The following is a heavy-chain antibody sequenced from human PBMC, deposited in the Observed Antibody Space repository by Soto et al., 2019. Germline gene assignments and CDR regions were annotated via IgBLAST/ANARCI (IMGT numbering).Heavy chain of an antibody. CDR1: GGPFSSYA. V-gene: IGHV1-69*06. CDR3: ARGLTTVTSWYFDY. D-gene: IGHD4-17*01. CDR2: IIPIFGTA. J-gene: IGHJ4*02. Sequence: SVKVACKASGGPFSSYAISWLRRAPGQGLEWMGGIIPIFGTANYAQKFQGRVTITADKSTSTAYMELSSLRSEDTAVYYCARGLTTVTSWYFDYWGQGTLVTVSS.